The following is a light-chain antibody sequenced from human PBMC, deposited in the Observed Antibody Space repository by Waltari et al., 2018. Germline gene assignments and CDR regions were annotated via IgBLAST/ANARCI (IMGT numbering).Light chain of an antibody. CDR2: DAI. CDR3: ASFISSTSGV. CDR1: SSDVGDYKY. Sequence: QSALTQPDSVSGSPGQTITISCTGTSSDVGDYKYVSWYQQYPGKAPKVIIYDAINRPSGVSNRFSGSKSGNSASLTISRLQAEDEAHYFCASFISSTSGVFGGGTRLTVL. J-gene: IGLJ2*01. V-gene: IGLV2-14*03.